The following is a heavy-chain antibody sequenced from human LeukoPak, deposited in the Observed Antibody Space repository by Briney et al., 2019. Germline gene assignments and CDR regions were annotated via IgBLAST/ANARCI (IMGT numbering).Heavy chain of an antibody. Sequence: ASVKVSCKASGYTFSGYYIHWVRQAPGQGLEWMGWINPNSGGTKYAQKFQGRVTMTRDTSISTAYMELSRLRSDDTAVYYCARAIEEIVVVTVYNWFDPWGQGTLVTVSS. D-gene: IGHD3-22*01. CDR3: ARAIEEIVVVTVYNWFDP. J-gene: IGHJ5*02. CDR1: GYTFSGYY. CDR2: INPNSGGT. V-gene: IGHV1-2*02.